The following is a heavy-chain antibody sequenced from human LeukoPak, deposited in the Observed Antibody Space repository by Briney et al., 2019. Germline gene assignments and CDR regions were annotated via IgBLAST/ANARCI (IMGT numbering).Heavy chain of an antibody. CDR3: ARHNDYSGWSRLYYFDN. D-gene: IGHD5-12*01. CDR2: LYYSGST. J-gene: IGHJ4*02. V-gene: IGHV4-39*01. CDR1: GDPISRGPYY. Sequence: SETLSLTCSVSGDPISRGPYYWGWVRQAPGKGLEWIGSLYYSGSTYYKPSLKSRLTISLDTSKNQLSLNLSSMTAADTAVYYCARHNDYSGWSRLYYFDNWGQGTRVTVSS.